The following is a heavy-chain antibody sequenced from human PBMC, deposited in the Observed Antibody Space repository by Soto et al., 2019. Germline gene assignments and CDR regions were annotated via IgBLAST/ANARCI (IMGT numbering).Heavy chain of an antibody. Sequence: VGSLRLSYIVSGFSYAGYALAWVRQAPGKGLEWVAAVSGGGASTYYAYSVKGRFSISRDKSGNMVYLQMNSLTAEDTAVYYCAKTQNFNGYYAGLDSWGQGTRVTVSS. CDR1: GFSYAGYA. CDR3: AKTQNFNGYYAGLDS. D-gene: IGHD3-3*01. J-gene: IGHJ4*02. V-gene: IGHV3-23*01. CDR2: VSGGGAST.